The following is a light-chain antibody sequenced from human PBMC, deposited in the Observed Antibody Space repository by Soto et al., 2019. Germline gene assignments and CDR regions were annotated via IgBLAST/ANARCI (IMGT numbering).Light chain of an antibody. CDR2: DNN. J-gene: IGLJ2*01. CDR1: SSNLGNNY. CDR3: ATWDSSLSAVV. V-gene: IGLV1-51*01. Sequence: QSVLTQPPSVSAAPGQTVTISCSGSSSNLGNNYVSWYQQLPGTAPKLVIYDNNKRPSGSPDRFSGSKSGTSATLGITGLQTGDEGDYFCATWDSSLSAVVFGGGTKLTVL.